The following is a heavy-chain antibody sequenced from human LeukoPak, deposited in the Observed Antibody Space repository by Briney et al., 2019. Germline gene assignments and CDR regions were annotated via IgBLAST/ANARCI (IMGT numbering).Heavy chain of an antibody. D-gene: IGHD3-9*01. CDR2: INHSGST. J-gene: IGHJ4*02. Sequence: PSETLSLTCAVYGGSFSGYYWSWIRQPPGKGLEWIGEINHSGSTNYNPSLKSRVTISVDTSKNQFSLKLSSVTAADTAVYYCARSPVLRYFDWLLFDYWGQGTLVTVSS. CDR3: ARSPVLRYFDWLLFDY. V-gene: IGHV4-34*01. CDR1: GGSFSGYY.